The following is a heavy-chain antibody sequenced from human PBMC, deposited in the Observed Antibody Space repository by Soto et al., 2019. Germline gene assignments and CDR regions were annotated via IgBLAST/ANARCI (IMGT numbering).Heavy chain of an antibody. V-gene: IGHV3-23*01. CDR3: AKATATGGGAFDI. Sequence: FTCRSYAMSWVRQAPGKGLGWVSTILVGGSTHYPDSVKGRFTISRDNSKNTVFLQMNSLTAGDTAVYYCAKATATGGGAFDICGQGTMVTVSS. D-gene: IGHD2-8*02. CDR1: FTCRSYA. J-gene: IGHJ3*02. CDR2: ILVGGST.